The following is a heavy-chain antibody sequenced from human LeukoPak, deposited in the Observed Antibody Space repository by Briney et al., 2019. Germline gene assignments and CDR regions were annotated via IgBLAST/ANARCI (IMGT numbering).Heavy chain of an antibody. D-gene: IGHD2-2*01. CDR2: IWYDGSNK. Sequence: GGSLRLSCAASGFTFSSSGMHWVRQAPGKGLEWVAIIWYDGSNKYYADSVKGQFSISRDNSKNTLYPQMESLRVEDTAVYYCARDRGTTSSSGWFFDPWGRGTLVTVSS. J-gene: IGHJ2*01. CDR3: ARDRGTTSSSGWFFDP. CDR1: GFTFSSSG. V-gene: IGHV3-30*02.